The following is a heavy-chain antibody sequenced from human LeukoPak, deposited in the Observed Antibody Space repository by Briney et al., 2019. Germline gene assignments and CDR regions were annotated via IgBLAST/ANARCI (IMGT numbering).Heavy chain of an antibody. CDR1: GGSISGDY. J-gene: IGHJ4*02. CDR2: IYYTWAT. D-gene: IGHD2-21*01. CDR3: ARLQGDSTAIFDY. Sequence: SETLSLTCTVSGGSISGDYWSWIRQPPGKGLEWVAYIYYTWATNYTPSLKSQATISVDTSKNQFSLRLSSVTAADTAVYYCARLQGDSTAIFDYWGQGTLVSVSS. V-gene: IGHV4-59*01.